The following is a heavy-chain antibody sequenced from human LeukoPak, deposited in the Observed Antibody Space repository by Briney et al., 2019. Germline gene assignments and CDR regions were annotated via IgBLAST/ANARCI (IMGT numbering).Heavy chain of an antibody. CDR1: GFTFTSAP. Sequence: TGGSLRLSCVLSGFTFTSAPMNWVRQAPGKGLEWVSTSGTDGDTYYADSVKGRFTISRDNSKNTVHLQMTSLRVEDTAVYYCATKTPGNYPYGYWGQGTLVIVSP. V-gene: IGHV3-23*01. D-gene: IGHD3-22*01. CDR2: SGTDGDT. J-gene: IGHJ4*02. CDR3: ATKTPGNYPYGY.